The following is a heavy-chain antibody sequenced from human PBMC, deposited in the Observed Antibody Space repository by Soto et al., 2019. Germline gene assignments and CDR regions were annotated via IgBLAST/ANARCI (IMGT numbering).Heavy chain of an antibody. CDR2: IAYDGSNK. J-gene: IGHJ6*02. D-gene: IGHD2-15*01. V-gene: IGHV3-30-3*01. CDR1: GFTFRSYA. Sequence: QVQLVESGGGVVQPGRSLRLSWAASGFTFRSYAMHWVRQGPGKGLECVAVIAYDGSNKFYRDYVRGRFTISRDNSENTLYLQINSLRYEDTAVYYCARGDREDIAVVIGVRPGEYGVDVWGQGTTVTVSS. CDR3: ARGDREDIAVVIGVRPGEYGVDV.